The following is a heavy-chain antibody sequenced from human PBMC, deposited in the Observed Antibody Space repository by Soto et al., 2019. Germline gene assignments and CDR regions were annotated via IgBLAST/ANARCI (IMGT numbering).Heavy chain of an antibody. V-gene: IGHV1-18*01. D-gene: IGHD3-10*01. CDR1: GYTFTNYG. Sequence: ASVKVSCKASGYTFTNYGITWVRQAPGQGLEWMGWISDYNGNTYYGKKFQGRVTMTTDTSTRTAHMELKSLRSDDTAVYYCAREGYYSGSGSYSPPRYYGMDVWGQGTTVTVSS. CDR2: ISDYNGNT. J-gene: IGHJ6*02. CDR3: AREGYYSGSGSYSPPRYYGMDV.